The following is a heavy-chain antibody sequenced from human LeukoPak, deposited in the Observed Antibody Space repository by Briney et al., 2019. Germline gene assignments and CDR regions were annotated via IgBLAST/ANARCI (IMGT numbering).Heavy chain of an antibody. CDR2: ISGSSNTI. J-gene: IGHJ4*02. D-gene: IGHD2-2*01. CDR3: ARGPAAAIDD. Sequence: GGSLRLSCAASGFSFSTYSMNWVRQAPGKGLEWVSYISGSSNTIYYAGSVKGRFTISRDNAKNSLYLQMNSLRDEDTALYYCARGPAAAIDDWGQGTLVTVSS. V-gene: IGHV3-48*02. CDR1: GFSFSTYS.